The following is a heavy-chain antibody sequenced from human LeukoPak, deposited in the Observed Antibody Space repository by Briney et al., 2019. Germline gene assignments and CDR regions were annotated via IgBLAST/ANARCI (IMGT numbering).Heavy chain of an antibody. CDR3: ATFRFLGT. Sequence: KSGGSLRLSCAASGFTFSTYDMTWVRQAPGKGLEWVSSISGGTSYISYADSMKGRFTISRDNAKNSLYLQMNSLRAEDTAIYYCATFRFLGTWGQGTMVTVSP. CDR1: GFTFSTYD. CDR2: ISGGTSYI. V-gene: IGHV3-21*04. D-gene: IGHD3-3*01. J-gene: IGHJ3*01.